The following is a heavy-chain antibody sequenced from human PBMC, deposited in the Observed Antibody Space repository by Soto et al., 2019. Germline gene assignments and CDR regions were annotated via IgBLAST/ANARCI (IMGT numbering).Heavy chain of an antibody. V-gene: IGHV1-18*01. D-gene: IGHD2-8*01. CDR1: GYTFSNFG. CDR3: ARDRHGVSVTGGGFDS. J-gene: IGHJ4*02. CDR2: ISPYNGNT. Sequence: QGERVQSGGEVKKLGASVKGSCKASGYTFSNFGLSWVRQATGQGLELMGWISPYNGNTNYAQKLQGRLTMTTDTSTSTAYMELRSLRSDDTAVYYCARDRHGVSVTGGGFDSWGQGTLVTVSS.